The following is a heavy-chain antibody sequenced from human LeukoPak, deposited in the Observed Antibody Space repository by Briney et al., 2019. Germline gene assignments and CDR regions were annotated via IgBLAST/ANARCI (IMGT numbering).Heavy chain of an antibody. CDR2: IYSSGTT. J-gene: IGHJ5*02. CDR3: ARGESP. V-gene: IGHV4-31*11. CDR1: GGSISSGGYY. Sequence: SQTLSLTCAVSGGSISSGGYYWSWIRQHPGKGLEWIGHIYSSGTTYSNPSLKSRLTISVDTSQNQFSLKLSSVTAADTAVYYCARGESPWGQGTLVTVSS.